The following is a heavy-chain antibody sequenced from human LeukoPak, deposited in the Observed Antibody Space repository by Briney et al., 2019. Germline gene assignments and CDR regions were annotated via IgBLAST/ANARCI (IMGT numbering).Heavy chain of an antibody. CDR1: GGSISSGGYY. D-gene: IGHD6-19*01. V-gene: IGHV4-31*03. J-gene: IGHJ5*02. Sequence: SETLSLTCTVSGGSISSGGYYWSWIRQHPGKGLEWIGYIYYSGSTYYNLSLKSRVTISVDTSKNQFSLKLSSVTAADTAVYYCARDSSGEFDPWGQGTLVTVSS. CDR2: IYYSGST. CDR3: ARDSSGEFDP.